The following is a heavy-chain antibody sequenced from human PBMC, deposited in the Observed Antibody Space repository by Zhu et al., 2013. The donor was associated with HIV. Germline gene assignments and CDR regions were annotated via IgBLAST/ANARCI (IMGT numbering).Heavy chain of an antibody. V-gene: IGHV4-39*07. Sequence: VQLQESGPGLVKPSETLSLTCTVSGGSISSSSYYWGWIRQPPGKGLEWIGSIYYSGSTYYNPSLKSRVTISVDTSKNQFSLKLSSVTAADTAVYYCARGTYSSSWYYYYYYYMDVWGKGTTVTVSS. D-gene: IGHD6-13*01. CDR1: GGSISSSSYY. CDR2: IYYSGST. CDR3: ARGTYSSSWYYYYYYYMDV. J-gene: IGHJ6*03.